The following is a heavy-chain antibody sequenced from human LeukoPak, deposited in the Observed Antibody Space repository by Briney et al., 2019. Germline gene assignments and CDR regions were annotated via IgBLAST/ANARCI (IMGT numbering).Heavy chain of an antibody. J-gene: IGHJ5*02. CDR3: ARLGGYSSPSGWFDP. CDR2: IYYSGST. CDR1: GGSISSSSYY. D-gene: IGHD6-6*01. V-gene: IGHV4-39*01. Sequence: SETLSLTCTVSGGSISSSSYYWGWIRQPPGKGLEWIGSIYYSGSTYYNPSLKSRVTISVDTSKNQFSLKLSSVTAADTAVYYCARLGGYSSPSGWFDPWGQGTLATVSS.